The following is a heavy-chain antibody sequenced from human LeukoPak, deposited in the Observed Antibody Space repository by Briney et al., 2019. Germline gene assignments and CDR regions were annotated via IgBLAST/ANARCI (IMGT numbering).Heavy chain of an antibody. V-gene: IGHV3-7*01. CDR2: IKQDGSEK. Sequence: GGSLRLSCAASGFTFTTYWMSRVRQAPGKGLEWVANIKQDGSEKYYVDSVKGRFTISRDNAKNSLYLQMNSLRAEDTAVYYCARGGFLATRYYFDYWGQGTLVTVSS. J-gene: IGHJ4*02. CDR1: GFTFTTYW. D-gene: IGHD3-3*01. CDR3: ARGGFLATRYYFDY.